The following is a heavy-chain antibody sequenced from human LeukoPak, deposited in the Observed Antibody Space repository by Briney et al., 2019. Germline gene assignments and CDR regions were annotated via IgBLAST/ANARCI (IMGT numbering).Heavy chain of an antibody. CDR3: ARGGRGSGDYYYYYGMDV. J-gene: IGHJ6*02. CDR2: IYYSGST. Sequence: SETLSLTCTVSGGSIRTSYWSWIRQPPGKGLEWIGCIYYSGSTNYNPSLKSRVTMSVDTSKNQFSLQLSSVTAADTAVYYCARGGRGSGDYYYYYGMDVWGQGTTVTVSS. CDR1: GGSIRTSY. V-gene: IGHV4-59*12. D-gene: IGHD2-15*01.